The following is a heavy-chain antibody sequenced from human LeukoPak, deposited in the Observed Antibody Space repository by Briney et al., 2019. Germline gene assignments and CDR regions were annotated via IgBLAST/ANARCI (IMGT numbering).Heavy chain of an antibody. J-gene: IGHJ4*02. CDR1: GFTFSDYY. V-gene: IGHV3-23*01. CDR3: AKGASNPAAGLLDY. Sequence: GGSLRLSCAASGFTFSDYYMSWVRQAPGKGLEWVSAISGSGGGTYYADSVKGRFTISRDNSKNTLYLQMNSLRAEDTAVYYCAKGASNPAAGLLDYWGQGTLVTVSS. CDR2: ISGSGGGT. D-gene: IGHD6-13*01.